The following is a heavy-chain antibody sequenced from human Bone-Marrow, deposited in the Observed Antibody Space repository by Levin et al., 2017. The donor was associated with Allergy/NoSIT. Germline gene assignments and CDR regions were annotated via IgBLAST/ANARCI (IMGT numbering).Heavy chain of an antibody. CDR2: IKQDGSEK. D-gene: IGHD2-2*01. Sequence: GGSLRLSCAASGFTFSSYWMSWVRQAPGKGLEWVANIKQDGSEKYYVDSVKGRFTISRDNAKNSLYLQMNSLRAEDTAVYYCASSVSGVRPIVLVPAALSDWYFDLWGRGTLVTVSS. CDR1: GFTFSSYW. CDR3: ASSVSGVRPIVLVPAALSDWYFDL. J-gene: IGHJ2*01. V-gene: IGHV3-7*01.